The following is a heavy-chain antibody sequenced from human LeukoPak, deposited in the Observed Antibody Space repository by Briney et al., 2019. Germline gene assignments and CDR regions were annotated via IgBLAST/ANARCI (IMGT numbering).Heavy chain of an antibody. CDR1: GFTFSSYG. CDR2: ISYDGSNK. V-gene: IGHV3-30*03. Sequence: GGSLRLSCAASGFTFSSYGMHWVRQAPGKGLEWVAVISYDGSNKYYADSVKGRFTISRDNSKNTLYPQMNSLRAEDTAVYYCARVGAGVDYWGQGTLVTVSS. J-gene: IGHJ4*02. CDR3: ARVGAGVDY. D-gene: IGHD1-26*01.